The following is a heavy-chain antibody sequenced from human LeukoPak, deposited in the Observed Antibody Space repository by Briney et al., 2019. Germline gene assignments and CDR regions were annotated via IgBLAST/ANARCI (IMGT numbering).Heavy chain of an antibody. V-gene: IGHV3-30*18. CDR2: ISYDGSNK. CDR1: GFTFSSYG. D-gene: IGHD3-10*01. Sequence: PGRSLRLSCAASGFTFSSYGMHWVRQAPGKGLERVAVISYDGSNKYYADSVKGRFTISRDNSKNTLYLQMNSLRAEDTAVYYCAKEYFTSDYYGSGSRPGMDVWGQGTTVTVSS. CDR3: AKEYFTSDYYGSGSRPGMDV. J-gene: IGHJ6*02.